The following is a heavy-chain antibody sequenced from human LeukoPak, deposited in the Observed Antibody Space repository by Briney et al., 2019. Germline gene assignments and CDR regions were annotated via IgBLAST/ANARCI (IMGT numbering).Heavy chain of an antibody. D-gene: IGHD5-12*01. CDR3: ARVPVLRYSGYDQEAAAEPPYYFDY. CDR2: IIPIFGTA. Sequence: VASLEVSFKASGGTFSSYAISWVRQAPGQGLEWMGGIIPIFGTANYPQKFQGRVTITADESTSTAYMELSSLRSEDTAVYYCARVPVLRYSGYDQEAAAEPPYYFDYWGQGTLVTVSS. CDR1: GGTFSSYA. V-gene: IGHV1-69*01. J-gene: IGHJ4*02.